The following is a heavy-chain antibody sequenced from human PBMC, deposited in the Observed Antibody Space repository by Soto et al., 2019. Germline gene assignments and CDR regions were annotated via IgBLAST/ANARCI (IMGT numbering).Heavy chain of an antibody. J-gene: IGHJ3*02. Sequence: PGGSLRLSCAASGFTFSSYAMSWVRQAPGKGLEWVSAISGSGGSTYYADSVKGRFTISRDNSKNTLYLQMNSLRAEDTAVYYCANHYYDSSGYWAKAFDIWGQGTMVTVSS. D-gene: IGHD3-22*01. CDR2: ISGSGGST. V-gene: IGHV3-23*01. CDR3: ANHYYDSSGYWAKAFDI. CDR1: GFTFSSYA.